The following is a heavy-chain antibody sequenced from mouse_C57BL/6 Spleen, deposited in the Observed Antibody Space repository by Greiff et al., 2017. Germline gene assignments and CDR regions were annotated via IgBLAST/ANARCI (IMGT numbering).Heavy chain of an antibody. V-gene: IGHV1-82*01. CDR3: ARRLRYAMDY. J-gene: IGHJ4*01. D-gene: IGHD2-2*01. CDR2: IYPGDGDT. Sequence: QVQLQQSGPELVKPGASVKISCKASGYAFSSSWMNWVKQRPGKGLEGIGRIYPGDGDTNYNGKFKGKATLTADKSSSTAYMQLSSLTSEDSAVYFCARRLRYAMDYWGQGTSVTVSS. CDR1: GYAFSSSW.